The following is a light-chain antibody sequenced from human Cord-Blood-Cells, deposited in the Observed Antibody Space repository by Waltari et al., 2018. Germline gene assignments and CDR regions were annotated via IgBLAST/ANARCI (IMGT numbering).Light chain of an antibody. CDR1: SSDVGSYNL. CDR3: CSYAGSSTWV. CDR2: EVS. Sequence: QSALTQPAPVSGSPGQSLTISCTGTSSDVGSYNLVSWYQQHPGKAPKLMIYEVSKRPSGVSNRFSGSKSGNTASLTISGLQAEDEADYYCCSYAGSSTWVFGGGTKLTVL. J-gene: IGLJ3*02. V-gene: IGLV2-23*02.